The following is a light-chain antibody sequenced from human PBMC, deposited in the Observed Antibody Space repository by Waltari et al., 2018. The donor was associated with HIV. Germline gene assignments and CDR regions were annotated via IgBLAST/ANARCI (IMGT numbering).Light chain of an antibody. Sequence: SSELTQDPAVSVALGQTVRITCQGDSLRSYYASWYQPKPGQAPVLVIYGKNNRPSGIPDRFSGSSSGNTASLTITGAQAEDEADYYGNSRDSSGNHLVFGGGTKLTVL. CDR3: NSRDSSGNHLV. V-gene: IGLV3-19*01. CDR2: GKN. CDR1: SLRSYY. J-gene: IGLJ2*01.